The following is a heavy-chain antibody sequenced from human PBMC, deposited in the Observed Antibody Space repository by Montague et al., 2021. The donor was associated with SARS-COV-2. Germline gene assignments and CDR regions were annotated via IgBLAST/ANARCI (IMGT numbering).Heavy chain of an antibody. CDR2: ITSKTDGGPP. CDR3: ATGPLDY. J-gene: IGHJ4*02. V-gene: IGHV3-15*05. Sequence: SLRLSCATSGFIFSSAWMSWVRQAPGRGLEWVGRITSKTDGGPPHYAGPVKGRFTISRDDSKNTLYLQMNSLDTEDTAIYYCATGPLDYWGQGTLVTVSS. CDR1: GFIFSSAW.